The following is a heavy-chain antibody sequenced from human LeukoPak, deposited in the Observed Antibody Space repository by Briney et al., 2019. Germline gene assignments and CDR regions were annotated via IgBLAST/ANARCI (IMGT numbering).Heavy chain of an antibody. V-gene: IGHV3-33*01. CDR1: GFTFSSYG. J-gene: IGHJ6*04. CDR2: IWYDVSNK. D-gene: IGHD6-13*01. Sequence: GGSLRLSCAASGFTFSSYGMHWVRQAPGKGLEWVAVIWYDVSNKYYADSVKGRFTISRDNSKNTLYLQMNSLRAEDTAVYYCARGESSSWYLKPYYGMDVWGKGTTVTVSS. CDR3: ARGESSSWYLKPYYGMDV.